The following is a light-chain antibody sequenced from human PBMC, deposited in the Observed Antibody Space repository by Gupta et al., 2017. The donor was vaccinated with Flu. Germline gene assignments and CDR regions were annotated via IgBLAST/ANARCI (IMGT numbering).Light chain of an antibody. J-gene: IGLJ3*02. CDR1: DSNIGFNA. CDR2: STD. CDR3: ASWDDSLSGHWV. Sequence: QSVLTQPPSASAAPGQRVTIYCSGADSNIGFNAVNWYQHFPGAAPKLLIYSTDQRPSGVPARFSGSKSDTSASLVISDLQSEDEALYSCASWDDSLSGHWVFGGGTKLTVL. V-gene: IGLV1-44*01.